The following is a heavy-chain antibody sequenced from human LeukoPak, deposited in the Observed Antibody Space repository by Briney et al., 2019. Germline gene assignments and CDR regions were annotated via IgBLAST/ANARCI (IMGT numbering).Heavy chain of an antibody. J-gene: IGHJ4*02. D-gene: IGHD6-19*01. Sequence: GRSLRLSCAASGFTFSSYGMHWVRQAPGKGLEWVAVISYDGSNKYYADSVKGRFTISRDNSKNTLYLQMNSLRAEDTAVYYCARDRSPDSSGWYRPFYYFDYWGQGTLVTVSS. CDR2: ISYDGSNK. CDR3: ARDRSPDSSGWYRPFYYFDY. CDR1: GFTFSSYG. V-gene: IGHV3-30*03.